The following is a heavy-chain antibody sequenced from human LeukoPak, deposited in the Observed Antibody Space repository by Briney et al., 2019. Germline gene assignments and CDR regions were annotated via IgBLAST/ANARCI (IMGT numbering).Heavy chain of an antibody. D-gene: IGHD2-15*01. CDR2: IYHSEST. Sequence: PSETLSLTCTVSGGSISSSSYYWGWIRQPPGKGLEWIGSIYHSESTYYNPSLKSRVTISVDTSKNQFSLKLSSVTAADTAVYYCARRYCSGGSCYSFDYWGQGTLVTVSS. CDR1: GGSISSSSYY. V-gene: IGHV4-39*07. J-gene: IGHJ4*02. CDR3: ARRYCSGGSCYSFDY.